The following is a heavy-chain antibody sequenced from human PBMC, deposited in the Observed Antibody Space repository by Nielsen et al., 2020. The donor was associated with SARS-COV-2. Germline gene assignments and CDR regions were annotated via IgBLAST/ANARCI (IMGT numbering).Heavy chain of an antibody. V-gene: IGHV2-70*01. D-gene: IGHD4-17*01. CDR2: IDWDDDK. CDR1: GFSLSTSGMC. J-gene: IGHJ6*02. CDR3: ARIRVDYGDYVGYYYYYGMDV. Sequence: SGPTLVKPTQTLTLTCTFSGFSLSTSGMCVSWIRQPPGKALEWLALIDWDDDKYYSTSLKTRLTISKDTSKNQVVLTMTNMDHVDTATYYCARIRVDYGDYVGYYYYYGMDVWGQGTTVTVSS.